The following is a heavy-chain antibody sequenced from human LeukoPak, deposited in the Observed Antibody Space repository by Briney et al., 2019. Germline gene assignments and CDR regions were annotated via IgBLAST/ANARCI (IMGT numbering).Heavy chain of an antibody. J-gene: IGHJ5*02. CDR3: ARRAAALLRGFDP. D-gene: IGHD6-13*01. CDR2: IHYSGST. CDR1: VRSISISSYY. Sequence: PSQSLSLTRTVSVRSISISSYYWGWIRQPPGKGLEWIGSIHYSGSTYYNPSLKSRVTISVDTSKHQFSLKLSSVTAADTAVYYSARRAAALLRGFDPWGQGTLVTVSS. V-gene: IGHV4-39*07.